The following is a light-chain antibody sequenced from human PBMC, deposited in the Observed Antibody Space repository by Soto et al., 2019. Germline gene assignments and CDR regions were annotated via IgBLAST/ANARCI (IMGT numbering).Light chain of an antibody. Sequence: QSALTQPASVSGFPGQSINISCTGSRSDIGVHSFVSWYQQHPTMVPKLIIYNVYRRPSGVSGRFSASKAGNTASLTISGLQADDEANYYCSAYTSAATLFGGGTKLNVL. J-gene: IGLJ2*01. CDR2: NVY. V-gene: IGLV2-14*03. CDR1: RSDIGVHSF. CDR3: SAYTSAATL.